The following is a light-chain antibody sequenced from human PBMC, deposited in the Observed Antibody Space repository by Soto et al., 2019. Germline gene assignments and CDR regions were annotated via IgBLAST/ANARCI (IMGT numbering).Light chain of an antibody. Sequence: DIQMTQSPSTLSASVGDRVTITCRASQSISNWLAWYQQKPGKAPKLLIYQASSLETGVSSRFSGSASETEFTLSISSLQPDDFATYYCQQYKDYSWWTFGQGTKVEFK. CDR2: QAS. CDR1: QSISNW. V-gene: IGKV1-5*03. J-gene: IGKJ1*01. CDR3: QQYKDYSWWT.